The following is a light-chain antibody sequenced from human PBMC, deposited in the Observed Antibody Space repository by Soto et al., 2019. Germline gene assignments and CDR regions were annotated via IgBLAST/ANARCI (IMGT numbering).Light chain of an antibody. CDR2: GIS. J-gene: IGKJ1*01. CDR3: EQYGSSPRT. Sequence: EIVLTHSPGTLSFSPPEGGHLXLRPSQSVISNYFAWYQQKPGQAPRLLIYGISTRATGVPDRFSGSGSGTDFTLTISRLEPEDFAVYYCEQYGSSPRTFGQGTKVDIK. V-gene: IGKV3-20*01. CDR1: QSVISNY.